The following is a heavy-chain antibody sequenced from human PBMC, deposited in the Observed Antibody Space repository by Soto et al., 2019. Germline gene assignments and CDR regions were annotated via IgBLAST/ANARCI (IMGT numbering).Heavy chain of an antibody. CDR1: GYTFTSYY. D-gene: IGHD1-7*01. CDR3: AGEGSSITGTSYGMDV. Sequence: QVQLVQSGAEVKKPGASVKVSCKASGYTFTSYYMHWVRQAPGQGLEWMGIINPSGGSTSYAQKYEGRVTMTRDTATSTVYMELSSLRSEDTAVYYCAGEGSSITGTSYGMDVWGRGTTVTVS. CDR2: INPSGGST. V-gene: IGHV1-46*01. J-gene: IGHJ6*02.